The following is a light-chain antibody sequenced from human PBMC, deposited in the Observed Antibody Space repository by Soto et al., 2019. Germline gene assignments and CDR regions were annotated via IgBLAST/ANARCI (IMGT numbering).Light chain of an antibody. Sequence: EIVMTQSPDTLSVSPGERATLSCRASQSVSANLAWYQQKPGQAPRLLIYGASTRATGIPAGFSGSGSGTEFPLTISGLQSEDFAVYYCQQYNNWPLSFGGGTKVEIK. J-gene: IGKJ4*01. V-gene: IGKV3-15*01. CDR2: GAS. CDR3: QQYNNWPLS. CDR1: QSVSAN.